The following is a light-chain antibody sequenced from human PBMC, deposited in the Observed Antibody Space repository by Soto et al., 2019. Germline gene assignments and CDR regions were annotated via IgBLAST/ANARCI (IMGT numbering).Light chain of an antibody. J-gene: IGLJ1*01. CDR1: SSNIGAGYD. Sequence: QSVLTQPPSVSGAPGQRVTISCTGSSSNIGAGYDVHWYQQLPGTAPKLLIYNNNNRPSGVPDRFSGSKSGTSASLAITGLQADDEADYYCQSYDSSLSGYVFGTGTKVTVL. CDR3: QSYDSSLSGYV. CDR2: NNN. V-gene: IGLV1-40*01.